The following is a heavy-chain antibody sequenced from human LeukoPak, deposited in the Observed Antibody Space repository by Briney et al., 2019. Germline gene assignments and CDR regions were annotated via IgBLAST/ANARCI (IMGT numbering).Heavy chain of an antibody. Sequence: SVTLSLTCAVYGGSFSGYYWSWIRQPPGKGLEWIGEINHSGSNNYNPSLKSRVTISVDTSKNQFSLKLSSVTAADTAVYYCARSRPYYDSSGYYYGFDYWGQGTLVTVSS. CDR1: GGSFSGYY. CDR2: INHSGSN. V-gene: IGHV4-34*01. CDR3: ARSRPYYDSSGYYYGFDY. D-gene: IGHD3-22*01. J-gene: IGHJ4*02.